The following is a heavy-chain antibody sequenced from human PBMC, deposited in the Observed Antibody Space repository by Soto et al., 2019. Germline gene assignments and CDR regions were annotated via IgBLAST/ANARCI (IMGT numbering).Heavy chain of an antibody. J-gene: IGHJ4*02. D-gene: IGHD2-2*01. CDR3: AKDRDCSSSTCHQAFDY. CDR2: ISGSGGST. CDR1: GFPFTSYA. V-gene: IGHV3-23*01. Sequence: EVQLLESGGDLVQPGGSLRLSCAASGFPFTSYAMSWVRQAPGKGLEWVSLISGSGGSTKYADSVKGRFAISRDSSKNTLYMQMNSLRAEDTAIYYCAKDRDCSSSTCHQAFDYWGQGTLVTVSS.